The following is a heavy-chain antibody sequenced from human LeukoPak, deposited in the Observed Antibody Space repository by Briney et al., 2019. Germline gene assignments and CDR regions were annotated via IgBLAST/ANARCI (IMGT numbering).Heavy chain of an antibody. J-gene: IGHJ4*02. D-gene: IGHD3-10*01. V-gene: IGHV4-39*01. CDR2: IYYSGST. Sequence: PSETLSLTCTVSGGSISSSSYYWGWIRQPPGKGLEWIGSIYYSGSTYYSPSLKSRVTISVDTSKNQFSLKLSSVTAADTAVYYCARQHRVRYYYGSGSYPDYWGQGTLVTVSS. CDR3: ARQHRVRYYYGSGSYPDY. CDR1: GGSISSSSYY.